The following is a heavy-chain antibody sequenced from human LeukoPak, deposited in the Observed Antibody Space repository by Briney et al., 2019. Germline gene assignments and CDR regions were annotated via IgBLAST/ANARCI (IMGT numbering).Heavy chain of an antibody. J-gene: IGHJ6*02. V-gene: IGHV3-21*01. Sequence: PRGSLRLSCAASGFTFSSYSMNWVRQAPGKGLEWVSSISSSSSYIYYADSVKGRFTISRDNAKNSLYLQMNSLRAEDTAVYYCARLSGIAVAGTRVYGMDVWGQGTTVTVSS. CDR2: ISSSSSYI. CDR1: GFTFSSYS. D-gene: IGHD6-19*01. CDR3: ARLSGIAVAGTRVYGMDV.